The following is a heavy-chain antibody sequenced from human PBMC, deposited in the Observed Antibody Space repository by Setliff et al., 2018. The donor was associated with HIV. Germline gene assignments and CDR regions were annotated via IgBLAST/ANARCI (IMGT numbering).Heavy chain of an antibody. J-gene: IGHJ2*01. CDR1: GDSITRGSYY. Sequence: SETLSLTCTVSGDSITRGSYYWSWIRQPAGKGREWIGHIYTSGKTHYSPSHKSRITIPADTSKNQLSINLSSVTAADTAVYYCARAAYSGTYLWGPATDLWGRGTLVTVSS. CDR3: ARAAYSGTYLWGPATDL. CDR2: IYTSGKT. V-gene: IGHV4-61*09. D-gene: IGHD1-26*01.